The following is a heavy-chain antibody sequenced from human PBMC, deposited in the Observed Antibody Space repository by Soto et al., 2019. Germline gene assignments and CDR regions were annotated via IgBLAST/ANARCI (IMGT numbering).Heavy chain of an antibody. CDR2: INPSGGYT. CDR1: GYSFSSCY. Sequence: ASVKVSCKASGYSFSSCYMNWVRQAPGQGLEWLGIINPSGGYTTYAQRFLGRVTMTSDTSTSTVHMELGSLTSEDTAFYLCVRDQDEDFGYDLDYLDYWGQGTLVTVSS. J-gene: IGHJ4*02. D-gene: IGHD5-12*01. CDR3: VRDQDEDFGYDLDYLDY. V-gene: IGHV1-46*01.